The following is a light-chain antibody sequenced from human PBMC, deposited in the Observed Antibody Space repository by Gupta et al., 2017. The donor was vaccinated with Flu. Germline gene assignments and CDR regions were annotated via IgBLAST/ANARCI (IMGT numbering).Light chain of an antibody. CDR3: QQNHRWPET. J-gene: IGKJ1*01. Sequence: PGTVSVPSGKRVTLYCRASESVKNNLVWYQMRPGLAPRLLIYGASRRGTGVPDRFSGSGSGTEFTLTVSSLQSDDLGIYYCQQNHRWPETFGQGTRVQL. CDR1: ESVKNN. V-gene: IGKV3-15*01. CDR2: GAS.